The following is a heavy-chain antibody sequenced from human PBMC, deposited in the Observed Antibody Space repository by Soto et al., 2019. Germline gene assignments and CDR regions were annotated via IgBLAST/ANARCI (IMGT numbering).Heavy chain of an antibody. V-gene: IGHV1-69*12. D-gene: IGHD5-18*01. CDR2: IIPIFGTA. J-gene: IGHJ6*02. CDR3: ARIRDPYSYGFRYYGMDV. Sequence: QVQLVQSGAEVKKPGSSVKVSCKASGGTFSSYAISWVRQAPGQGLEWMGGIIPIFGTANYAQKFQGRVTIPADESTRTAYVELSSLRSEDTAVYYCARIRDPYSYGFRYYGMDVWGQGTTVTVSS. CDR1: GGTFSSYA.